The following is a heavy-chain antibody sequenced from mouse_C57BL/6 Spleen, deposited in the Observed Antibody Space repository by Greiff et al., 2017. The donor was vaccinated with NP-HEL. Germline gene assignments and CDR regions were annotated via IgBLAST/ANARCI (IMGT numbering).Heavy chain of an antibody. Sequence: EVKLVESGGGLVKPGGSLKLSCAASGFTFSDYGMHWVRQAPEKGLEWVAYISSGSSTIYYVDTVKGRFTISRDNAKNTLFLQMTSLRSEDTAMYYCARKDSSGSFAYWGQGTLVTVSA. CDR3: ARKDSSGSFAY. V-gene: IGHV5-17*01. J-gene: IGHJ3*01. CDR1: GFTFSDYG. D-gene: IGHD3-2*02. CDR2: ISSGSSTI.